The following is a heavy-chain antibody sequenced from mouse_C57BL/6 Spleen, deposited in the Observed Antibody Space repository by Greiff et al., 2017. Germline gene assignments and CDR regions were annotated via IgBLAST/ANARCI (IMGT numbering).Heavy chain of an antibody. CDR1: GYAFSSSW. V-gene: IGHV1-82*01. CDR2: IYPGDGDT. Sequence: QVQLKESGPELVKPGASVKISCKASGYAFSSSWMNWVKQRPGKGLEWIGRIYPGDGDTNYNGKFKGKATLTADKSSSTAYMQLSSLTSEDSAVYFCARSYYSNWVDYWGQGTTLTVSS. D-gene: IGHD2-5*01. J-gene: IGHJ2*01. CDR3: ARSYYSNWVDY.